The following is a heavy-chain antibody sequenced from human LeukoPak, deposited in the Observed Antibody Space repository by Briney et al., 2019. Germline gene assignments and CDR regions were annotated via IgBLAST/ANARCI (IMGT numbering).Heavy chain of an antibody. CDR2: ISTSGNYI. J-gene: IGHJ4*02. D-gene: IGHD2-15*01. Sequence: PGGSLRLSCAASGFTFSVYSMNWVRQAPGKGLEGVSYISTSGNYIYYEDSVKGRFTISRDNAKNSLYLQMNSLRAEDTAVYYCSRGSYNSGGTSDYWGQGNLVTVSS. CDR3: SRGSYNSGGTSDY. CDR1: GFTFSVYS. V-gene: IGHV3-21*01.